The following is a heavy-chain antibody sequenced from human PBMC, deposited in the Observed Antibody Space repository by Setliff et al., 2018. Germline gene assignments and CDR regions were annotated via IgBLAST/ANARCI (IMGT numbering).Heavy chain of an antibody. J-gene: IGHJ6*02. CDR1: GVSFGSGTYY. CDR3: VRDRTAYSYGLDV. V-gene: IGHV4-61*02. D-gene: IGHD5-18*01. CDR2: IQSTGNT. Sequence: TLSLTCTVSGVSFGSGTYYWSWIRQPAGKGLEWIGLIQSTGNTNFNPSLKTRVAMSVDTSKNQFALNLRSVTAADAAVYYCVRDRTAYSYGLDVWGQGTTVTVSS.